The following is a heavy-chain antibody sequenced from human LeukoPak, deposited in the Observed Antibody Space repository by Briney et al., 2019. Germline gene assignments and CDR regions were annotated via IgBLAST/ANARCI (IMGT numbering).Heavy chain of an antibody. CDR3: ARDIIGSWSYFDY. J-gene: IGHJ4*02. CDR2: IYYSGST. D-gene: IGHD6-13*01. Sequence: SETLSLTCTVSGGSISSSSYYWGWIRQPPGKGLEWIGSIYYSGSTQYNPSLKSRVTISVDTSKNQFSLKLSSVTPEDTAVYYYARDIIGSWSYFDYWGQGTLVTVSS. CDR1: GGSISSSSYY. V-gene: IGHV4-39*02.